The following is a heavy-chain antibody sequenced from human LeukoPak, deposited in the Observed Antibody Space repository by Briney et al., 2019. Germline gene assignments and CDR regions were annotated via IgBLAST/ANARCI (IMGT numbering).Heavy chain of an antibody. Sequence: ASVEVSCKASGYTFTSYGISWVRQAPGQGLEWMGWISAYNGNTNYAQKLQGRVTMTTDTSTSTAYMELRSLRSDDTAVYYCAGNYDILTGYSPLDVWGQGTTVTVSS. CDR2: ISAYNGNT. CDR1: GYTFTSYG. D-gene: IGHD3-9*01. V-gene: IGHV1-18*01. J-gene: IGHJ6*02. CDR3: AGNYDILTGYSPLDV.